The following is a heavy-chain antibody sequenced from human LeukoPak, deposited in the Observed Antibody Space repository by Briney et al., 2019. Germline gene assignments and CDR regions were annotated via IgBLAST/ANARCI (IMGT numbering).Heavy chain of an antibody. D-gene: IGHD2-8*02. Sequence: SVKVSCKASGGTFSSYAISWVRQAPGQGLEWMGGIIPIFGTANYAQKFQGRVTITADKSTSTAYMELSSLRAEDTAIYYCATYRQVLLPFESWGQGTLVTVSS. V-gene: IGHV1-69*06. CDR1: GGTFSSYA. J-gene: IGHJ4*02. CDR3: ATYRQVLLPFES. CDR2: IIPIFGTA.